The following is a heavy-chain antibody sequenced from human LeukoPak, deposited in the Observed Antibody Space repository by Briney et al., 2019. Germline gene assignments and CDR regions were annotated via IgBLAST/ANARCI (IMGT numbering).Heavy chain of an antibody. CDR2: INSDGSST. V-gene: IGHV3-74*01. CDR1: GFAFSSYW. J-gene: IGHJ6*03. Sequence: GGSLRLSCEASGFAFSSYWMHWVRQAPGKGLVWVSRINSDGSSTSYADSVKGRFTISRDNAKNTLYLQLNSLRAEDTAVYYCARGALGGVRYYYYYYYMDVWGKGTTVTISS. CDR3: ARGALGGVRYYYYYYYMDV. D-gene: IGHD3-10*02.